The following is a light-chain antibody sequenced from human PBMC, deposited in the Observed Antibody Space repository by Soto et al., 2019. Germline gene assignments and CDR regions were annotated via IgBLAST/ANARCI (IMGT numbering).Light chain of an antibody. CDR1: QTVSNK. CDR3: QQYNKWPLT. V-gene: IGKV3-15*01. Sequence: EIVLTQSPATLSSSPGERAALSCRASQTVSNKLAWYRQKPGQAPRLLMYGASTRATSISDRFSGSGSGTEFTLTISSLQSEDVAVYYCQQYNKWPLTFGGGTKVDI. J-gene: IGKJ4*01. CDR2: GAS.